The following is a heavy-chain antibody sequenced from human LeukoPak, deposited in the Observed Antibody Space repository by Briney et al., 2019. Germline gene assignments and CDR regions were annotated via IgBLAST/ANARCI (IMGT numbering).Heavy chain of an antibody. Sequence: GGSLRLSCAASGFTFSSYAMSWVRQAPGKGLEWVSAISGSGGSTYYADSVKGRFTISRDNSKNTLYLQMNSLRAEDTAVYYCATGRRSSGRGEEYSSFRVRGGSHLVASFWGQGTLVTISS. V-gene: IGHV3-23*01. D-gene: IGHD6-6*01. CDR2: ISGSGGST. J-gene: IGHJ4*02. CDR3: ATGRRSSGRGEEYSSFRVRGGSHLVASF. CDR1: GFTFSSYA.